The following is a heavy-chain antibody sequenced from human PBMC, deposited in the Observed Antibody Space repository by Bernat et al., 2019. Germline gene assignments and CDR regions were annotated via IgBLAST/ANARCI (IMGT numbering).Heavy chain of an antibody. CDR2: IYSGGST. Sequence: EVQLVESGGGLVQPGGSLRLSCAVSGFTVSSNYMSWVRQAPGKGLEWVSVIYSGGSTYYADSVKGRFTISRDNSKNTLYLQMNSLRAEDTAVYYCARDRGYSYGYIGFDYWGQGTLVTVSS. D-gene: IGHD5-18*01. V-gene: IGHV3-66*01. J-gene: IGHJ4*02. CDR3: ARDRGYSYGYIGFDY. CDR1: GFTVSSNY.